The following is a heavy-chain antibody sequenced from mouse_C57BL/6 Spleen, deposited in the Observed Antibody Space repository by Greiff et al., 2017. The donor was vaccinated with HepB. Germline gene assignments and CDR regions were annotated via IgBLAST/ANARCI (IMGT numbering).Heavy chain of an antibody. J-gene: IGHJ2*01. CDR1: GYAFTSYW. D-gene: IGHD2-4*01. V-gene: IGHV1-64*01. Sequence: QVQLQQPGAELVKPGASVKLSCKASGYAFTSYWMHWVKQRPGQGLEWIGMIHPNSGSTNYNEKFKSKATLTVDKSSSTAYMQLSSLTSEDSAVYYWARGDYDYDFDYWGQGTTLTVSS. CDR3: ARGDYDYDFDY. CDR2: IHPNSGST.